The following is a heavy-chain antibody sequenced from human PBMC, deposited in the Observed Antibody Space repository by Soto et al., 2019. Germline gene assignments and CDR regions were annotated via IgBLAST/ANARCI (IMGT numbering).Heavy chain of an antibody. CDR3: AHRRGIAVAGYWFDP. CDR1: GFSLSTSGVG. J-gene: IGHJ5*02. D-gene: IGHD6-19*01. V-gene: IGHV2-5*02. CDR2: IYWDDDK. Sequence: QITLKESGPTLVKPTQTLTLTCTFSGFSLSTSGVGVDWIRQPPGKALEWLALIYWDDDKRYSPSLKSRLTITKDTSKNQVVLTMTNMDPVDTATYYCAHRRGIAVAGYWFDPWGQGTLVTVSS.